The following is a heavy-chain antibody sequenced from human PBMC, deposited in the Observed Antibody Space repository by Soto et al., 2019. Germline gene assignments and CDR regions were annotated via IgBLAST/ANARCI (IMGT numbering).Heavy chain of an antibody. Sequence: EVQLVESGGGLVQPGGSLRLSCEASGFTFSRYWMYWVRQAPGTGLVWVSRITSGSTTYADSVKGRFTISRDNAKNTAYLHMNSMRAEDAAVYYCARGSDGAFDYWGQGVVVAVCS. D-gene: IGHD6-19*01. V-gene: IGHV3-74*01. CDR1: GFTFSRYW. CDR2: ITSGST. CDR3: ARGSDGAFDY. J-gene: IGHJ4*02.